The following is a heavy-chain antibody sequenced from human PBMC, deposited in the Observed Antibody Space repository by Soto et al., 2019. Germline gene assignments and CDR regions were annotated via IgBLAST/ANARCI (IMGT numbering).Heavy chain of an antibody. Sequence: QVQLQESGPGLVKPAGTLSLTCAVSSGSINISNWWSWARQPPGKGLEWIGEISQSGRANYAPSLNSRVTMSIDKSKNRLSLSLSSVTAADTAVYYCAREESAYAPFAYWGQGILVTVSS. D-gene: IGHD5-12*01. CDR1: SGSINISNW. CDR2: ISQSGRA. J-gene: IGHJ4*02. V-gene: IGHV4-4*02. CDR3: AREESAYAPFAY.